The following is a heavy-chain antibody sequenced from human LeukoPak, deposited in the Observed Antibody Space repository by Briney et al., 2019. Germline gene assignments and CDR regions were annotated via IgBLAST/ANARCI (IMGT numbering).Heavy chain of an antibody. J-gene: IGHJ6*03. CDR2: ISSSGSTI. V-gene: IGHV3-23*01. CDR1: GFTFDDYG. Sequence: GGSLRLSCAASGFTFDDYGMSWVRQAPGKGLEWGSYISSSGSTIYYADSVKGRFTISRDNSKNTLYLQMNSLSAEDTAVYYCAKDGTVTTLHYYYYMDVWGKGTTVTVSS. D-gene: IGHD4-11*01. CDR3: AKDGTVTTLHYYYYMDV.